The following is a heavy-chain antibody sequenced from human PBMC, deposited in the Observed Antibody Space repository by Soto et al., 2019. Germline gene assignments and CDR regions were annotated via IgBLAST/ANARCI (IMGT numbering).Heavy chain of an antibody. J-gene: IGHJ4*02. CDR3: AKGFLGVCYHGSYYFDS. D-gene: IGHD2-8*01. Sequence: EAQLLESGGGLVQPGGSLRLSCAASGFTFSSYVLNWVRLAPGKGLEWVSGISPGGGNAYYADSVKGRFTISRDNSKNTLYLQMNSLRAEDTVVYYCAKGFLGVCYHGSYYFDSWGQGALVTVSS. CDR1: GFTFSSYV. CDR2: ISPGGGNA. V-gene: IGHV3-23*01.